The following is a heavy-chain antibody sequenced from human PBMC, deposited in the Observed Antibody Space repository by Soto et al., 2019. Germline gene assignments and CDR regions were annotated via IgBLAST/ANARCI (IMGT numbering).Heavy chain of an antibody. Sequence: QVQLQQWGAGLLKPSETLSLTCAVYGGSFSGYYWSWIRQPPGKGLEWIGEINHSGSTNYNPSLKSRVTILVDTSKTQFSLKLSSVTAADTAVYYCARGSARGIYEYFQHWGQGTLVTVSS. D-gene: IGHD3-10*01. CDR2: INHSGST. CDR1: GGSFSGYY. V-gene: IGHV4-34*01. CDR3: ARGSARGIYEYFQH. J-gene: IGHJ1*01.